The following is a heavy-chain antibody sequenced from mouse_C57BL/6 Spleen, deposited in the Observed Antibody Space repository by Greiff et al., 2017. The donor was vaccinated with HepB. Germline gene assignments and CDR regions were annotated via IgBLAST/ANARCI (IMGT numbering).Heavy chain of an antibody. CDR3: ARGGLLNFDY. D-gene: IGHD3-3*01. CDR2: IYPGSGNT. Sequence: VMLVESGAELVRPGASVKLSCKASGYTFTDYYINWVKQRPGQGLEWIARIYPGSGNTYYNEKFKGKATLTAEKSSSTAYMQLSSLTSEDSAVYFCARGGLLNFDYWGQGTTLTVSS. V-gene: IGHV1-76*01. CDR1: GYTFTDYY. J-gene: IGHJ2*01.